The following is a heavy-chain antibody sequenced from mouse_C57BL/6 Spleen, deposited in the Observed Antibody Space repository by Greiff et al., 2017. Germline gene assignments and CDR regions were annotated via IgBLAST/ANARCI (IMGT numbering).Heavy chain of an antibody. D-gene: IGHD1-1*01. CDR2: IYPGDGDT. CDR1: GYAFSSSW. V-gene: IGHV1-82*01. J-gene: IGHJ1*03. CDR3: ASSKVVARDWYFDV. Sequence: VQLQESGPELVKPGASVKISCKASGYAFSSSWMNWVKQRPGKGLEWIGRIYPGDGDTNYNGKFKGKATLTADKSSSTAYMQLSSLTSEDSAVYFCASSKVVARDWYFDVWGTGTTVTVSS.